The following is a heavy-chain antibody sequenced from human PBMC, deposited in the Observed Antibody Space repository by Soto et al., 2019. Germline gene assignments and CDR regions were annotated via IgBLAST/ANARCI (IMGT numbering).Heavy chain of an antibody. CDR1: GYTFTSNA. Sequence: ASVKVSCKASGYTFTSNAMHWVRQAPGQRLEWMGWINAGNGNTKYSQKFQGRVTITRDTSTSTAYMELSSLRSEDTAVYYCARDEDCSSTSCYRRYYYGMDVWGQGTTVTVSS. CDR2: INAGNGNT. D-gene: IGHD2-2*01. J-gene: IGHJ6*02. CDR3: ARDEDCSSTSCYRRYYYGMDV. V-gene: IGHV1-3*01.